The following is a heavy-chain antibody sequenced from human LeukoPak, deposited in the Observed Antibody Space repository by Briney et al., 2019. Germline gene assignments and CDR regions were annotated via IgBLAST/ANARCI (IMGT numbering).Heavy chain of an antibody. CDR2: IRYDGSNK. V-gene: IGHV3-30*02. D-gene: IGHD5-18*01. J-gene: IGHJ6*03. CDR1: GFTFSSYG. CDR3: AKDGGGYSYGHYYYYMDV. Sequence: PGGSLRLSCAASGFTFSSYGMHWVRQAPGKGLEWVAFIRYDGSNKYYADSVEGRFTISRDNSKNTLYLQMNSLRAEDTAVYYCAKDGGGYSYGHYYYYMDVWGKGTTVTISS.